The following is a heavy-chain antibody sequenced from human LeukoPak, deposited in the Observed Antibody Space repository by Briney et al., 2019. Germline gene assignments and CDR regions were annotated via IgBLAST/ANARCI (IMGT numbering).Heavy chain of an antibody. CDR3: ARVRCSGGSCYSGGNNWFDP. CDR2: VNWNGGST. J-gene: IGHJ5*02. V-gene: IGHV3-20*04. CDR1: GFTFDDYG. D-gene: IGHD2-15*01. Sequence: GGSLRLSCAASGFTFDDYGMSWVRQAPGKGLEWVSGVNWNGGSTGYADSVKGRFTISRDNAKNSLYLQMNSLRAEDTALYYCARVRCSGGSCYSGGNNWFDPWGQGTLVTVSS.